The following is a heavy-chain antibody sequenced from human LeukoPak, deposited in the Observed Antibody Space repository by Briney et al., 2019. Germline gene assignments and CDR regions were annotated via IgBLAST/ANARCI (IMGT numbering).Heavy chain of an antibody. CDR3: ARGSSASNTFDY. J-gene: IGHJ4*02. CDR2: IYISGST. V-gene: IGHV4-4*07. CDR1: GASISTDY. Sequence: SETLSLTCTVSGASISTDYWSWIRQPAGKGLEYIGRIYISGSTNYNPSLKSRVTISVDTSKNQFSLKLSSVTAADTAVYYCARGSSASNTFDYWGQGTLVTVSS. D-gene: IGHD6-6*01.